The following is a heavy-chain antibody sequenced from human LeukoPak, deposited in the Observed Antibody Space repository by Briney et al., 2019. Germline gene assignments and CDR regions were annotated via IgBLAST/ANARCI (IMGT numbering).Heavy chain of an antibody. D-gene: IGHD2-15*01. J-gene: IGHJ4*02. CDR2: IIPIFGTA. V-gene: IGHV1-69*05. Sequence: SVKVSCKASGGTFSSYAISWVRQAPGQGLEWMGRIIPIFGTANYAQKCQGRVTITTDESTSTAYMELSSLRSEDTAVYYCARGGSSDVTLGDYFDYWGQGTLVTVSS. CDR1: GGTFSSYA. CDR3: ARGGSSDVTLGDYFDY.